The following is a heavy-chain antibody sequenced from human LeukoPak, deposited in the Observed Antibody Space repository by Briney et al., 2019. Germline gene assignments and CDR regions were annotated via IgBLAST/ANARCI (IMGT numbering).Heavy chain of an antibody. CDR1: GFTFSSYE. Sequence: PGGSLRLSCAASGFTFSSYEMNWVRQAPGKGLEWVSYISSSGSTIYYAGSVKGRFTISRDNSKNTLYLQINSLRAEDTAVYYCAKDHLPGIVVADRDYWGQGTLVTVSS. CDR3: AKDHLPGIVVADRDY. CDR2: ISSSGSTI. D-gene: IGHD6-19*01. J-gene: IGHJ4*02. V-gene: IGHV3-48*03.